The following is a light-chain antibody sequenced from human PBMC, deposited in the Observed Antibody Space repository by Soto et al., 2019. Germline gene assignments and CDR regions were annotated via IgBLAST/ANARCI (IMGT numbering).Light chain of an antibody. Sequence: DIQMTQSPSTLSASVGDRVTITCRASQSINSWLAWYQQKPGKAPKLLIYKASNLESGDPSRFSGSGSGTEFTLTITSLQPDDLATYYCQQYNTYSRTFGQGTNVEIK. V-gene: IGKV1-5*03. CDR1: QSINSW. CDR3: QQYNTYSRT. J-gene: IGKJ1*01. CDR2: KAS.